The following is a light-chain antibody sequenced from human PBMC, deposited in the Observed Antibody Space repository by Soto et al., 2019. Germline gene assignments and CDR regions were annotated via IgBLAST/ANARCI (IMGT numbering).Light chain of an antibody. J-gene: IGLJ3*02. V-gene: IGLV2-23*02. CDR1: SSDVGSYNL. Sequence: QSALTQPASVAGSPGQSITISCTGTSSDVGSYNLVSWYQQHPGKAPKLMIYEVSKRPSGVSNRFSGSKSGNTASLTISGLQAEDEADYYWCSYAGSSTFVFGGGTKLTVL. CDR2: EVS. CDR3: CSYAGSSTFV.